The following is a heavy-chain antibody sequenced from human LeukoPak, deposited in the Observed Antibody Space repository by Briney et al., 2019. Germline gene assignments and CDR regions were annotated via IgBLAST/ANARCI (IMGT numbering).Heavy chain of an antibody. CDR2: ISYAGDI. J-gene: IGHJ6*02. CDR3: ARNYGMDV. V-gene: IGHV4-61*01. CDR1: GGSVSSGSFY. Sequence: SETLSLTCTVSGGSVSSGSFYWTWIRQPPGKGLEWIGYISYAGDINYNPSLQSRVTISMDTSKNQFSLKLSSVTAADTAVYYCARNYGMDVWGLGTTVTVSS.